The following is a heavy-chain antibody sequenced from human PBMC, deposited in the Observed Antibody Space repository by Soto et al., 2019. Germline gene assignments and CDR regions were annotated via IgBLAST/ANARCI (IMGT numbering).Heavy chain of an antibody. D-gene: IGHD6-13*01. J-gene: IGHJ6*03. CDR3: AREMYSSSWYGDYYYYMDV. CDR1: GFTFSSYW. V-gene: IGHV3-7*01. CDR2: IKQDGSEK. Sequence: EVQLVESGGGLVQPGGSLRLSCAASGFTFSSYWMSWVRQAPGKGLEWVANIKQDGSEKYYVDSVKGRFTISRDNAKNSLYLQMNSLRAEDTAVYYCAREMYSSSWYGDYYYYMDVWGKGTTVTVSS.